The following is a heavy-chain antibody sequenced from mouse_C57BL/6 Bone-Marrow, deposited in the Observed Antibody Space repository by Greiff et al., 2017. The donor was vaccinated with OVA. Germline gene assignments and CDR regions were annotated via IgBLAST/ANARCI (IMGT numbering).Heavy chain of an antibody. J-gene: IGHJ2*01. CDR1: GYTFTDYE. CDR2: LDPETGGT. V-gene: IGHV1-15*01. CDR3: TRGARSFDY. D-gene: IGHD3-1*01. Sequence: QVQLQQSGAELVRPGASVTLSCKASGYTFTDYEMHWVKQTPVHGLEWIGALDPETGGTAYNQKFKGKAILTADKSSSTAYMELRSLTSEDSAVYYGTRGARSFDYWGQGTTLTVSS.